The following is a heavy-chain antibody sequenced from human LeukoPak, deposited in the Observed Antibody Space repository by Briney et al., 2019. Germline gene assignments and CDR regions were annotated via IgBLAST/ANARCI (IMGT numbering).Heavy chain of an antibody. J-gene: IGHJ4*02. CDR3: ARLGGVDTAMVDY. CDR1: GGPISSYY. D-gene: IGHD5-18*01. Sequence: SETLSLTCTVSGGPISSYYWSWIRQPPGKGLEWIGYIYYSGSTNYNPSLKSRVTISVDTSKNQFSLKLSSVTAADTAVYYCARLGGVDTAMVDYWGQGTLVTVSS. V-gene: IGHV4-59*08. CDR2: IYYSGST.